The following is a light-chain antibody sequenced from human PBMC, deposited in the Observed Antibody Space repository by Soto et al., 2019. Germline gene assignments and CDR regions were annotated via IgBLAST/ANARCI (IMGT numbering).Light chain of an antibody. CDR1: QSVSSN. J-gene: IGKJ3*01. CDR2: GAS. CDR3: QQYNNWPL. V-gene: IGKV3-15*01. Sequence: EIVMTQPPATLSVSPGERATLSCRASQSVSSNLAWYQQKPGQAPRLLIYGASTRATGIPARFSGSGSGTDFTLTISSLQSEDFAVYYCQQYNNWPLFGPGTKVDIK.